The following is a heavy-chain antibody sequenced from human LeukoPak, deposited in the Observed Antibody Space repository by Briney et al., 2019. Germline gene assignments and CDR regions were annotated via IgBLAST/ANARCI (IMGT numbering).Heavy chain of an antibody. J-gene: IGHJ5*02. V-gene: IGHV3-23*01. CDR2: ISGSGGSI. CDR3: AKDSRGSSAWNH. Sequence: AGGSLRLSCAASGFTFSSYGIHWVRQAPGKGLEWVSVISGSGGSIYYADSVKGRFTISRDNSKNTLYLQMNSLRAEDTAVYYCAKDSRGSSAWNHWGQGTLVTVSS. D-gene: IGHD2-2*01. CDR1: GFTFSSYG.